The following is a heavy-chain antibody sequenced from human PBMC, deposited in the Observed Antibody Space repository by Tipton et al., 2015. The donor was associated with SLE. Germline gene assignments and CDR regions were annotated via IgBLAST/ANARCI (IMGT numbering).Heavy chain of an antibody. CDR1: GGSISAYY. CDR2: VQTSGTT. Sequence: TLSLTCAVYGGSISAYYWSWIRQPPGKGLEWIGHVQTSGTTNYNPSLKSRVSISVDTSKKHFSLKLNSVTAADTAVYYCATGWLAVDFWGQGTRVSVSS. V-gene: IGHV4-59*10. J-gene: IGHJ4*02. CDR3: ATGWLAVDF. D-gene: IGHD6-19*01.